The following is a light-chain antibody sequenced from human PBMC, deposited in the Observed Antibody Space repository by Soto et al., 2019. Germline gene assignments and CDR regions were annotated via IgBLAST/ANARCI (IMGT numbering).Light chain of an antibody. CDR1: QSISNW. Sequence: DLQMPQSPTTLSASVGDRFTITCRASQSISNWLAWYQQKPGKAPKLXXYDASALESGVPSRFSGSVSGTDFTLTIHRLQPEDFANFDCQQYNSYSPWSFGQGTRLEI. V-gene: IGKV1-5*01. J-gene: IGKJ5*01. CDR2: DAS. CDR3: QQYNSYSPWS.